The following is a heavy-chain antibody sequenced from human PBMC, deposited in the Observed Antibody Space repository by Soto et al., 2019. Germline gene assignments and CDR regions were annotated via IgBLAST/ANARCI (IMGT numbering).Heavy chain of an antibody. V-gene: IGHV1-46*04. CDR1: GYTFTSYY. CDR3: ARAPSIVVVVRAFGDY. D-gene: IGHD2-15*01. CDR2: INPSGGST. Sequence: SVKVSCKASGYTFTSYYMHWVRQAPGQGLEWMGIINPSGGSTSYAQKLQGRVTMTRDTSTSTVYMELSSLRSEDTAVYYCARAPSIVVVVRAFGDYWGQGTLVTVSS. J-gene: IGHJ4*02.